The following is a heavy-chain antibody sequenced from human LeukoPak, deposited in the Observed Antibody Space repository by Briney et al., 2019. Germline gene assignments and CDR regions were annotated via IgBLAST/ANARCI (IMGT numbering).Heavy chain of an antibody. CDR3: AREDYGGKVFDY. J-gene: IGHJ4*02. CDR1: GFTFSSYG. CDR2: IWYDGSNK. D-gene: IGHD4-23*01. Sequence: GGSLRLSCAASGFTFSSYGMHWVRQAPGKGLEWVAVIWYDGSNKYYADSVKGRFTISRDNSKNTLYLQMNSLRAEDTAVYYCAREDYGGKVFDYWGQGTLVTVSS. V-gene: IGHV3-33*08.